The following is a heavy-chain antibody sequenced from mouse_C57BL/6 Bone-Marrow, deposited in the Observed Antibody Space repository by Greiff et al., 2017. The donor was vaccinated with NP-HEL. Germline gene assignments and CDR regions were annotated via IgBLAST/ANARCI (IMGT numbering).Heavy chain of an antibody. V-gene: IGHV5-6*01. D-gene: IGHD4-1*01. CDR1: GFTFSSYG. CDR2: ISSGGSYT. Sequence: EVKLMESGGDLVKPGGSLKLSCAASGFTFSSYGMSWVRQTPDKRLEWVATISSGGSYTYYPDSVKGRFTISRDNAKNTLYLQMSSLKSEDTAMYYCARQGTAFYAMDYWGQGTSVTVSS. CDR3: ARQGTAFYAMDY. J-gene: IGHJ4*01.